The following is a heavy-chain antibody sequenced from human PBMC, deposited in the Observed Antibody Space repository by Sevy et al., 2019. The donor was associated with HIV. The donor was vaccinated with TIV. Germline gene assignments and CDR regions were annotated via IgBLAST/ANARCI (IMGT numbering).Heavy chain of an antibody. J-gene: IGHJ4*02. CDR1: GFTVAKYS. Sequence: GGSLRLSCAASGFTVAKYSMSWVRHAPGKGLEWVSTFSFGCGRINYADSVKGRFTISRDDSKNTLFLQMNSLRAEDTATYFCAREGCTQPHDYWGQGTLVTVSS. CDR3: AREGCTQPHDY. V-gene: IGHV3-23*01. CDR2: FSFGCGRI. D-gene: IGHD2-8*01.